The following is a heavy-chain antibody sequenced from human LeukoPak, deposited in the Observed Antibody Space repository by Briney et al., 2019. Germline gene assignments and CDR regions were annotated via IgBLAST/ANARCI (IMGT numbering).Heavy chain of an antibody. CDR3: ARDKDCSSTSCYKPPLDY. CDR1: GFTFSSYS. CDR2: ISSSSSYI. V-gene: IGHV3-21*01. D-gene: IGHD2-2*01. J-gene: IGHJ4*02. Sequence: GGSLRLSCAASGFTFSSYSMNWVRQAPGKGLEWVSSISSSSSYIYYADSVKGRFTISRDNAKNSLYLQMNSLRAEDTAVYYCARDKDCSSTSCYKPPLDYWGQGTLVTVSS.